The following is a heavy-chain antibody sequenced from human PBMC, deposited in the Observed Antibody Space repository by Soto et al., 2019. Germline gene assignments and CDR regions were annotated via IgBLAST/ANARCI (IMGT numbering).Heavy chain of an antibody. CDR1: GGSMSSYY. CDR3: ARGYYGRNGYSNPFDP. D-gene: IGHD3-22*01. Sequence: PSETLSLTCTASGGSMSSYYRSWIRPPPGKGLEWIGYIYYSGTTNYNPSLKSRVTMSIDTSKNQFSLKLSSVTAADTAVYYCARGYYGRNGYSNPFDPWGQGTLVTVSS. J-gene: IGHJ5*02. V-gene: IGHV4-59*01. CDR2: IYYSGTT.